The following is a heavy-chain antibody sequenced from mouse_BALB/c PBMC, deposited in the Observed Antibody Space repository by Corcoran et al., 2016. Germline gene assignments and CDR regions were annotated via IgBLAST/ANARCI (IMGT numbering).Heavy chain of an antibody. J-gene: IGHJ4*01. V-gene: IGHV1-18*01. Sequence: EVLLQQSGPELVKPGASVKITCKASGYTFTEYNMDWVKQSHGKSLEWIGDINPNNGGTIYNQKFKGKATLTVDKSSSTAYMELRSLTSEDTAVYYCARDYGSSHYYAMDYWGQGTSVTVSS. CDR2: INPNNGGT. CDR3: ARDYGSSHYYAMDY. D-gene: IGHD1-1*01. CDR1: GYTFTEYN.